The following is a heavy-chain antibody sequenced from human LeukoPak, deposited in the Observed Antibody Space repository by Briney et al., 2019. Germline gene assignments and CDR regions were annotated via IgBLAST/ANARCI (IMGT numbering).Heavy chain of an antibody. Sequence: GGSLRLSCAASGFTFSSYGMHCVRQAPGKGLEWVAVISYDGSNKYYADSVKGRFTISRDNSKNTLYLQMNSLRAEDTAVYYCAKGVYYDELENDAFDIWGQGTMVTVSS. CDR2: ISYDGSNK. CDR1: GFTFSSYG. CDR3: AKGVYYDELENDAFDI. D-gene: IGHD3-22*01. V-gene: IGHV3-30*18. J-gene: IGHJ3*02.